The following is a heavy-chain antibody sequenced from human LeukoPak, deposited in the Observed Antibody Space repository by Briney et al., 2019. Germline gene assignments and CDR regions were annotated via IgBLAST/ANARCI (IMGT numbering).Heavy chain of an antibody. CDR3: ARVLWGGGDAEYFQH. Sequence: PGGSLRLSCAASGFTFSSYWMTWVRQAPGKGLEWVANIKQDGSERNYVDSVKGRFTISRDNAKNSLYLQMNSLRAEDTAVYYCARVLWGGGDAEYFQHWGQGTLVTVSS. CDR1: GFTFSSYW. CDR2: IKQDGSER. V-gene: IGHV3-7*01. D-gene: IGHD3-16*01. J-gene: IGHJ1*01.